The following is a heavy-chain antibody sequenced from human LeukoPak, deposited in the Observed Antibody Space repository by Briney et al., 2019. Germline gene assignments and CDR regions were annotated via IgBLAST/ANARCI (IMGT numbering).Heavy chain of an antibody. Sequence: GWSLRLSCAASGFTFNNYAMSWVRQAPGKGLERVSAISGSGASTYYADSVKGRFTISRDNSKNTLYVQMNSLSAEDTAVYYCASAVVRAREIHWGQGTLVTVSS. CDR3: ASAVVRAREIH. CDR2: ISGSGAST. D-gene: IGHD3-10*01. V-gene: IGHV3-23*01. CDR1: GFTFNNYA. J-gene: IGHJ4*02.